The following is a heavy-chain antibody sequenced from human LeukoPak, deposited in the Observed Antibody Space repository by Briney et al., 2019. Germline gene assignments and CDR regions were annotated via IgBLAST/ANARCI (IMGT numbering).Heavy chain of an antibody. J-gene: IGHJ4*02. Sequence: GGSLRLSCAASGFTFSSYRMNWVRQAPGKGLEWVSSVASGTTYIYNTYYADSVKGRFTISRDSAQNSLYLQMNSLRAEDTALYYCARAMDSRSWALDYWGRGTLVTVSS. V-gene: IGHV3-21*01. D-gene: IGHD6-13*01. CDR3: ARAMDSRSWALDY. CDR2: VASGTTYIYNT. CDR1: GFTFSSYR.